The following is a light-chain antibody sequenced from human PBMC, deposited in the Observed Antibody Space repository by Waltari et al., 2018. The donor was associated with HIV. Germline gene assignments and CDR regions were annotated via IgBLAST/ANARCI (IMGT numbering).Light chain of an antibody. CDR1: NIAGRK. Sequence: YVLTQPLSVSVAPGQTARITCGGDNIAGRKVHWYQRRPGQAPALVVFDDSDRPSGIPERFSGSISGNTATLIISRVEDGDEADYYCQVWDESNEQVVFGGGTRLTVL. CDR3: QVWDESNEQVV. V-gene: IGLV3-21*02. J-gene: IGLJ2*01. CDR2: DDS.